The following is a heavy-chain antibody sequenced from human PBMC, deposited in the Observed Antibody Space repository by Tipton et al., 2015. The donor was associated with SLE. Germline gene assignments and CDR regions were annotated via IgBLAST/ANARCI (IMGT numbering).Heavy chain of an antibody. CDR3: AREGVSGYFDH. CDR1: GGSISSSSYY. CDR2: IYYSGST. Sequence: TLSLTCTVSGGSISSSSYYWGWIRQPPGKGLEWIGSIYYSGSTYYNPSLKSRVTISVDTSKNQFSLKLSSVTAADTAVYYCAREGVSGYFDHWGQGTLVTVSS. V-gene: IGHV4-39*07. D-gene: IGHD3-10*01. J-gene: IGHJ4*02.